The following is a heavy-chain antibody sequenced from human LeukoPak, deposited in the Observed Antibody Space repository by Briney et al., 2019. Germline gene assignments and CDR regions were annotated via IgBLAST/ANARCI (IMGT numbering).Heavy chain of an antibody. CDR2: TIAYNGNT. J-gene: IGHJ4*02. CDR3: ARVGGDTAEPYYFDY. Sequence: GASVTVSCKASGYSFTSYGISWVRQAPGQGLEWMGGTIAYNGNTHYAQKLQGRVTMTTDTSTSTVYMELSSLRSEDTAVYYCARVGGDTAEPYYFDYWGQGTLVAVSS. CDR1: GYSFTSYG. V-gene: IGHV1-18*01. D-gene: IGHD5-18*01.